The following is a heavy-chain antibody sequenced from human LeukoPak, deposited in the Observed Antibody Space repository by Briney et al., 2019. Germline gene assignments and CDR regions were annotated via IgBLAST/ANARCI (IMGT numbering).Heavy chain of an antibody. J-gene: IGHJ3*02. V-gene: IGHV3-15*01. CDR1: GFTFSNAW. Sequence: GGSLRLSCAASGFTFSNAWMSWVRQAPGKGLEWVGRIKSKTDGGTTDYAAPVKGRFTISRDDSKNTLYLQMNSLKTEDTAVYYCTTVSPGDGSPFDIWGQGTMVTVSS. D-gene: IGHD7-27*01. CDR3: TTVSPGDGSPFDI. CDR2: IKSKTDGGTT.